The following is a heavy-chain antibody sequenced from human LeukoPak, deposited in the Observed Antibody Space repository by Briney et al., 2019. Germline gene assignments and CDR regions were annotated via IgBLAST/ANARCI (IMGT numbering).Heavy chain of an antibody. Sequence: SETLSLICTVSGGSIRSYYWSWIRQSAGKGLEWIGRFYSSVSTNYNPSLESRVTMSVDTSRNLFYLSLTSVTAADTAVYFCVREKLYTSSWGFQHWGQGALVTVSS. J-gene: IGHJ1*01. CDR2: FYSSVST. CDR3: VREKLYTSSWGFQH. V-gene: IGHV4-4*07. CDR1: GGSIRSYY. D-gene: IGHD6-13*01.